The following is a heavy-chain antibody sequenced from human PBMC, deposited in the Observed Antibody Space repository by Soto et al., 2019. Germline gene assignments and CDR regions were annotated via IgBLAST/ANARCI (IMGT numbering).Heavy chain of an antibody. Sequence: QVQVVQSGAEVKKPGSSVKVSCKASGGSFSNYGISWVRQAPGQGLEWIGGIIPVFGTPHYAQKFQDRVTITADESTSTVYMEVSSLTSEDTDVYYCARGDATKIIVTTYYGLDVWGQGTTVIVSS. CDR3: ARGDATKIIVTTYYGLDV. CDR1: GGSFSNYG. V-gene: IGHV1-69*12. J-gene: IGHJ6*02. D-gene: IGHD3-22*01. CDR2: IIPVFGTP.